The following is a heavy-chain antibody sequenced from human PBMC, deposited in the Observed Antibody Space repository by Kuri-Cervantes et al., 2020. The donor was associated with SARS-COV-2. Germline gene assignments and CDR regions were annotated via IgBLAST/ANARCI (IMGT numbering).Heavy chain of an antibody. J-gene: IGHJ4*02. CDR3: ARGRPVTTFYRTSCFDY. V-gene: IGHV4-34*01. D-gene: IGHD4-17*01. CDR2: INHSGST. Sequence: GSLRLSCAVYGGSFSGYYWSWIRQPPGKGLEWIGEINHSGSTNYNPSLKSRVTISVDTSKNQFSLKLSSVTAADTAVYYCARGRPVTTFYRTSCFDYWGQGTLVTVSS. CDR1: GGSFSGYY.